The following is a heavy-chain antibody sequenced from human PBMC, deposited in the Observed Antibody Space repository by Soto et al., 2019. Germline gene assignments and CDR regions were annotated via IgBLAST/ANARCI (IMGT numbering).Heavy chain of an antibody. CDR3: ARADTAMANFDY. CDR2: IYYSGST. Sequence: SETLSLTCTVSGGSISSYYWSWIRQPPGKGLEWIGYIYYSGSTNYNPSLKSRVTISVDTSKNQFSPKLSSVTAADTAVYYCARADTAMANFDYCGQGTLVTVSS. D-gene: IGHD5-18*01. J-gene: IGHJ4*02. V-gene: IGHV4-59*01. CDR1: GGSISSYY.